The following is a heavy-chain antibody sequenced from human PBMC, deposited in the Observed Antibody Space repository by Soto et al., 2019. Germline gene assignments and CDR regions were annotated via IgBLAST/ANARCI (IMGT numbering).Heavy chain of an antibody. J-gene: IGHJ4*02. D-gene: IGHD6-19*01. CDR1: GFTFSSYA. CDR3: ARDRSGPFDY. Sequence: VGSLRLSCAASGFTFSSYAMHWVRQAPGKGLEWVAVISYDGSNKYYADSVKGRFTTSRDNSKNTLYLQMNSLRAEDTAVYYCARDRSGPFDYWGQGTLVTVPQ. V-gene: IGHV3-30-3*01. CDR2: ISYDGSNK.